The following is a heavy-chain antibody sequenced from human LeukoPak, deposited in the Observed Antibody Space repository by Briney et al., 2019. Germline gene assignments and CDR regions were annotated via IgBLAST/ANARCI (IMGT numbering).Heavy chain of an antibody. D-gene: IGHD5-12*01. Sequence: GGSLRLSCAASGFPFSGYWMHWVRHAPGKGLVWVSRIDDDGAGTTYADSVKGRFTISRDNAKNTLYLQMNSLRVENTAVYYCARSASGYDAWGQGTLVTVPS. CDR2: IDDDGAGT. CDR1: GFPFSGYW. J-gene: IGHJ5*02. CDR3: ARSASGYDA. V-gene: IGHV3-74*01.